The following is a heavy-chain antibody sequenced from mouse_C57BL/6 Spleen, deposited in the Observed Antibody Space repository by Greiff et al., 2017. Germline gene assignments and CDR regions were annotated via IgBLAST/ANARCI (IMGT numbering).Heavy chain of an antibody. CDR3: ARFDYYGSSPWYFDV. D-gene: IGHD1-1*01. J-gene: IGHJ1*03. Sequence: QVQLQQPGAELVKPGASVKLSCKASGYTFTSYWMHWVKQRPGQGLEWLGMIHPNSGSTNYNEKFKSKATLTVDKSSSTAYMQLSSLTSEDSAVYYCARFDYYGSSPWYFDVWGTGTTVTVSS. CDR2: IHPNSGST. V-gene: IGHV1-64*01. CDR1: GYTFTSYW.